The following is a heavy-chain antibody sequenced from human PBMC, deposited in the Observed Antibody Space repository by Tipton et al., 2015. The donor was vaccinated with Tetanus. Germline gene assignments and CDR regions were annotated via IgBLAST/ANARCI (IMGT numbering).Heavy chain of an antibody. Sequence: TLSLTCTVSGDSISGGSYSWAWIRQPPGKGLEWIGSIYESGDTYYIPSLKSRVTISVDTSKNQFSLKLNFLTATDTAVYFCARHQSGYFTPFDYWGQGTLVTVSS. J-gene: IGHJ4*02. CDR3: ARHQSGYFTPFDY. V-gene: IGHV4-39*01. CDR2: IYESGDT. D-gene: IGHD3-3*01. CDR1: GDSISGGSYS.